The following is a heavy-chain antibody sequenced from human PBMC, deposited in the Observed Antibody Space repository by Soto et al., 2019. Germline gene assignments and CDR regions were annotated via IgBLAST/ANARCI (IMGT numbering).Heavy chain of an antibody. Sequence: QVQLQQSGPRLARPSGTLSLTCVVSGGSISSTNWWTWVRQTPGKGLEWIGEVYHTGSTKYNPSLKTRVTISLDKSTNQFSLNLKSVTAADTAVYYCATLPPRIVVVVLPIPSWGQGTLVTVSS. CDR1: GGSISSTNW. J-gene: IGHJ4*02. V-gene: IGHV4-4*02. CDR2: VYHTGST. D-gene: IGHD2-15*01. CDR3: ATLPPRIVVVVLPIPS.